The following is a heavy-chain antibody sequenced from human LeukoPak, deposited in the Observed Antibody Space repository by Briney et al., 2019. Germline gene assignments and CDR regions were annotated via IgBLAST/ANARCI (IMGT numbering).Heavy chain of an antibody. CDR1: GFTFSSYA. CDR3: ARGSRGGDPYYYYYYHMDV. J-gene: IGHJ6*03. V-gene: IGHV3-64*01. CDR2: ISSNGGST. D-gene: IGHD3-16*01. Sequence: PGRSLRLSCAASGFTFSSYAMHWVRQAPGKGLEYVSAISSNGGSTYYANSVKGRFTISRDNSKNTLYLQMGSLRAEDMAVYYCARGSRGGDPYYYYYYHMDVWGKGTTVTVSS.